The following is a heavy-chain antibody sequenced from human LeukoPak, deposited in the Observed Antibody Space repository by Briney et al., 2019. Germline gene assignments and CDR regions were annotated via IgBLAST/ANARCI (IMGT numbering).Heavy chain of an antibody. D-gene: IGHD1-26*01. J-gene: IGHJ4*02. V-gene: IGHV1-69*13. CDR1: GGTFSSYA. CDR2: IIPIFGTA. CDR3: ARHTELLQLVFDY. Sequence: SVKVSCKASGGTFSSYAISWVRQAPGQGLEWMGGIIPIFGTANYAQKFQGRVTITADESTSTAYMELSNLRSEDTAVYYCARHTELLQLVFDYWGQGTLVTVSS.